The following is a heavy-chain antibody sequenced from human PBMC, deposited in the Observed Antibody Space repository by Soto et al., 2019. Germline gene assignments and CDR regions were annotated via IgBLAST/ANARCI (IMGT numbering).Heavy chain of an antibody. J-gene: IGHJ4*02. Sequence: QGQLVQSGAEVKKPGSSVKVSCKASGGTFSSYAISWVRQAPGQGLEWMGGIIPIFGTADYAQKFQGRVTITADESTSKAYMELSSLRSEDTAVYYCASHYDSSGYYYRGLDYWGQGTLVTVSS. CDR2: IIPIFGTA. D-gene: IGHD3-22*01. CDR1: GGTFSSYA. CDR3: ASHYDSSGYYYRGLDY. V-gene: IGHV1-69*12.